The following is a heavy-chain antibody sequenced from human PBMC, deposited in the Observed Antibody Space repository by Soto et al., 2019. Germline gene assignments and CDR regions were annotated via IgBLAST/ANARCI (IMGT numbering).Heavy chain of an antibody. D-gene: IGHD1-1*01. CDR2: INPNSGAT. V-gene: IGHV1-2*04. CDR1: GYPFTGYF. CDR3: ARERTGTTSMDV. J-gene: IGHJ6*02. Sequence: ASVKVSCKASGYPFTGYFIHWVRQAPGQGLEWMGWINPNSGATNSAQKFQDWVSMTSDTSISTAYLELSRLRSDDTAVYYCARERTGTTSMDVWGQGTTVTVSS.